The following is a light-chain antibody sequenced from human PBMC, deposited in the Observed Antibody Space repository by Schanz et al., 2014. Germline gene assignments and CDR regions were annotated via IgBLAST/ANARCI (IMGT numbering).Light chain of an antibody. CDR1: ESVSSN. J-gene: IGKJ1*01. V-gene: IGKV3-20*01. CDR2: AAS. CDR3: QQYGDSPWT. Sequence: EIVMTQSPVTLSVSPGERATLACRASESVSSNLAWYQQKPGQAPRLLIHAASTRATGIADRFSGSASGTDFTLTISRLEPEDFGVYYCQQYGDSPWTFGQGTKVEMK.